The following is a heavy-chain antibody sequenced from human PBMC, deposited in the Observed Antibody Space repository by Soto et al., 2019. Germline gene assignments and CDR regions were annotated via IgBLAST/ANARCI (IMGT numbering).Heavy chain of an antibody. CDR1: GGSISSGDYY. V-gene: IGHV4-30-4*01. D-gene: IGHD6-13*01. CDR2: SYYSGRN. J-gene: IGHJ5*02. CDR3: ARERPDGSRLDP. Sequence: QVQLQESGPGLVKPSQTLSLTCTVSGGSISSGDYYWSWIRQPPGKGLEWIGYSYYSGRNYYNPSLKSRVTISVDTSKNQFSLKLSSVTAADTAVYYCARERPDGSRLDPWGQGTLVTVSS.